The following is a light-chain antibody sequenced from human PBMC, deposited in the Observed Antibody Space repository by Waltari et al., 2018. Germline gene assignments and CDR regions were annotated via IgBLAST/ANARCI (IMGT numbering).Light chain of an antibody. J-gene: IGLJ1*01. V-gene: IGLV2-14*01. CDR1: SSDVGAYNF. CDR3: SSYTTTFSYV. CDR2: EVS. Sequence: QSALTQPASVSGSPGQSITISCTGTSSDVGAYNFVSWYQQHPGQVPKLMIHEVSNRPSGVSNRFSGSKSGNTASLTISGLQPEDEADYYCSSYTTTFSYVFGTGTKVTVL.